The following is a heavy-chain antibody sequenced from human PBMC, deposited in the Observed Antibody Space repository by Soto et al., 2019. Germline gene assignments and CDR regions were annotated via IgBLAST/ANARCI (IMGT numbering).Heavy chain of an antibody. V-gene: IGHV4-30-2*01. Sequence: SETLSLTCAVSGGSISSGGYCWSWSRQPPGKGLEWIGYIYHSGSTYYNPSLKSRVTISVDRSKNQFSLKLSSVTAADTAVYYCAREAGKGWFDPWGQGTLVTVSS. D-gene: IGHD3-10*01. CDR2: IYHSGST. CDR3: AREAGKGWFDP. CDR1: GGSISSGGYC. J-gene: IGHJ5*02.